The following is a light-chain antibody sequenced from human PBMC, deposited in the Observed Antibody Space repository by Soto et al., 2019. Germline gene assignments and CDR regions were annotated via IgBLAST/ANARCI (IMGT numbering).Light chain of an antibody. J-gene: IGLJ1*01. CDR2: EVS. V-gene: IGLV2-14*01. CDR1: SSDVGNYKY. Sequence: QSVLTQPASVSGSPEQSITISCTGTSSDVGNYKYVSWYQQHPGKAPKLMIYEVSNRPSGVSNRFSGSKSGNTASLTISGLQAEDETDYGCFSDTSTGTSGFXTGTNAAVL. CDR3: FSDTSTGTSG.